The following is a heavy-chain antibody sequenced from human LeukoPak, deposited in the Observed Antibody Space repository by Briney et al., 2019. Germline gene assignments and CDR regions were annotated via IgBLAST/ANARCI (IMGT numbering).Heavy chain of an antibody. CDR2: ISYDGSNK. D-gene: IGHD5-18*01. J-gene: IGHJ6*02. V-gene: IGHV3-30*18. CDR3: AKDLSAMVSYYYYYGMDV. CDR1: GFTFSSYG. Sequence: GGSLRLSCAASGFTFSSYGMHWVRQAPGKGLEWVAVISYDGSNKYYADSVKGRFTISRDNSKNTLYLQINSLRAEDTAVYYCAKDLSAMVSYYYYYGMDVWGQGTTVTVSS.